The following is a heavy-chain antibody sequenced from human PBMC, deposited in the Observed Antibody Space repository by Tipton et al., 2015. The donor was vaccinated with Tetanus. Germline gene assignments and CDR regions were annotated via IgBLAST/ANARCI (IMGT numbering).Heavy chain of an antibody. V-gene: IGHV4-59*01. CDR2: IYYSGST. CDR1: GGSISSYY. CDR3: ARSEQQLVRGYYYYYYMDV. D-gene: IGHD6-13*01. J-gene: IGHJ6*03. Sequence: TLSLTCTVSGGSISSYYWSWIRQPPGKGLEWIGYIYYSGSTNYNPSLKSRVTISVDTSKNQFSLKLSSVTAADTAVYYCARSEQQLVRGYYYYYYMDVWDKGTTVTVSS.